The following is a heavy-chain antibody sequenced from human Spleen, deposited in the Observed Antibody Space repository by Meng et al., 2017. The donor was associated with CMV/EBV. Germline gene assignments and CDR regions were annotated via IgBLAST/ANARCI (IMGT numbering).Heavy chain of an antibody. CDR1: GYTFTGYY. CDR3: TRGWYSSSSGHDAFEI. J-gene: IGHJ3*02. CDR2: INPNSDDT. Sequence: ASVKVSCKASGYTFTGYYIHWVRQAPGQGLEWMGWINPNSDDTNYTPKFQGRVTMTRDTSISTAYMELSRLRSDDTAVYYCTRGWYSSSSGHDAFEIWGQGTMVTVSS. V-gene: IGHV1-2*02. D-gene: IGHD6-6*01.